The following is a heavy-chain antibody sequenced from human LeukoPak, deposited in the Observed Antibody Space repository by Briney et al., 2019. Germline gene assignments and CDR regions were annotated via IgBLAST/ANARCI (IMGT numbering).Heavy chain of an antibody. CDR2: INPNSGGT. D-gene: IGHD3-9*01. Sequence: GASVKVSCKASGYTFTGYYMHWVRQAPGQGLEGRGWINPNSGGTNYAQKFEGSATLTRDTPTGTAYMELSRLRSDDPAVYSSARESPLVTTAYFDYWGQGTLVTVSS. J-gene: IGHJ4*02. CDR3: ARESPLVTTAYFDY. V-gene: IGHV1-2*02. CDR1: GYTFTGYY.